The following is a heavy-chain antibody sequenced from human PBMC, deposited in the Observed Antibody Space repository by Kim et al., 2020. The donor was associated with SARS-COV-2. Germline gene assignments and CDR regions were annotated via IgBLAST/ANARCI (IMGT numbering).Heavy chain of an antibody. V-gene: IGHV4-59*01. D-gene: IGHD3-22*01. J-gene: IGHJ4*02. CDR2: IYYSGST. Sequence: SETLSLTCTVSGGSISSYYWSWIRQPPGKGLEWIGYIYYSGSTNYNPSLKSRVTISVDTSKNQFSLKLSSVTAADTAVYYCARFGGESYYYDSSGYYFGYWGQGPLVTVSS. CDR3: ARFGGESYYYDSSGYYFGY. CDR1: GGSISSYY.